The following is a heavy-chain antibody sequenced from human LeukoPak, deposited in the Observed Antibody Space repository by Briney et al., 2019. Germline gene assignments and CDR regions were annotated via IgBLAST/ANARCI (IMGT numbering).Heavy chain of an antibody. Sequence: GGSLRLSCAASGFTFSSYWMHWVRQAPGKGLVWVSRINSDGSSTSYADSVKGRFTIPRDNAKNTLYLQMNSLRAEDTAVYYCAREGGYYIEFDYWGQGTLVTVSS. J-gene: IGHJ4*02. CDR1: GFTFSSYW. CDR3: AREGGYYIEFDY. CDR2: INSDGSST. D-gene: IGHD3-3*01. V-gene: IGHV3-74*01.